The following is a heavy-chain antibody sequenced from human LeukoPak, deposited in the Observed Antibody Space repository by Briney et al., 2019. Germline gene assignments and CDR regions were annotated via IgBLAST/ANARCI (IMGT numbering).Heavy chain of an antibody. CDR1: GFTFSSYY. CDR3: ARDVRSDY. CDR2: IDSDGNIT. Sequence: GGSLRLSCAASGFTFSSYYIHWVRQAPGKGLVWVSRIDSDGNITTYADSVKGRFTISRDNSKNTVYLEMNSLRAEDTAVYYCARDVRSDYWGQGTLVTVST. J-gene: IGHJ4*02. V-gene: IGHV3-74*01.